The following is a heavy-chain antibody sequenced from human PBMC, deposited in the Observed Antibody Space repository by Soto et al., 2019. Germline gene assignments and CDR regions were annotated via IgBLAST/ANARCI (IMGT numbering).Heavy chain of an antibody. D-gene: IGHD3-3*01. CDR3: AHIMYYDFWSGSRADEYYYYYYGMDV. CDR1: GFSLSTSGVG. CDR2: IYCNDDK. Sequence: ESGPTLVNPTQTLTLTCTFSGFSLSTSGVGVGWIRKPPGEALEWLALIYCNDDKRYSPSLKSRLTITKDTSKNQVVLTMTNMDPVDTATYYCAHIMYYDFWSGSRADEYYYYYYGMDVWGQGTTVTVSS. J-gene: IGHJ6*02. V-gene: IGHV2-5*01.